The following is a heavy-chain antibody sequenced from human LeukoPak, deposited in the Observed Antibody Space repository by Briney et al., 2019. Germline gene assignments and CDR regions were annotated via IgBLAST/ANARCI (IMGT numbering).Heavy chain of an antibody. V-gene: IGHV4-39*07. J-gene: IGHJ4*02. CDR3: ASRRIAAAGTPDSDDY. CDR2: IYYSGST. CDR1: GGSISSSSYY. D-gene: IGHD6-13*01. Sequence: SETLSLTCTVSGGSISSSSYYWGWIRQPPGKGLEWIGSIYYSGSTYYNPSLKSRVTISVDTSKNQFSLKLSSVTAADTAVYYCASRRIAAAGTPDSDDYWGQGTLVTVSS.